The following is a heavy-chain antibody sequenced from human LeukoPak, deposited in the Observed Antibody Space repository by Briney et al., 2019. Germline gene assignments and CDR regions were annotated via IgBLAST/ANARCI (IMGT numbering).Heavy chain of an antibody. CDR2: IYYSGST. D-gene: IGHD3-10*01. CDR3: ARRGYYGSGSYQNWFDP. Sequence: SETLSLTCTVSGGSIGSSSYYWGWIRQPPGKGLEWIGSIYYSGSTYYNPSLKSRVTISVDTSRNQFSLKLSSVTAADTAVYYCARRGYYGSGSYQNWFDPWGQGTLVTVSS. J-gene: IGHJ5*02. V-gene: IGHV4-39*01. CDR1: GGSIGSSSYY.